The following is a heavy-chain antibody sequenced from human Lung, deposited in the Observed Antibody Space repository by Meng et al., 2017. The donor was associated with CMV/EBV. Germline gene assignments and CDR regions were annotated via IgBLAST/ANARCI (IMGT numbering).Heavy chain of an antibody. J-gene: IGHJ4*02. CDR1: GGAIRRSNW. V-gene: IGHV4-4*03. Sequence: VPCPEAGPGVVKPPGTRSLTFALSGGAIRRSNWWSWVRQPPGKGLEWIGEIYHSGSTNYNPSLKSRVTISVDKSKNQFSLKLSSVTAADTAVYYCASFPPPGKQWLVTDYWGQGTLVTVSS. D-gene: IGHD6-19*01. CDR3: ASFPPPGKQWLVTDY. CDR2: IYHSGST.